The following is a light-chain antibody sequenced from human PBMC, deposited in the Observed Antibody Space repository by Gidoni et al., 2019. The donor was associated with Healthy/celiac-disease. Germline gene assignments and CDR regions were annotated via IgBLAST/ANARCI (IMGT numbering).Light chain of an antibody. CDR3: QQSYSTSCS. Sequence: DIQMTQSPSSLSASVGDRVTITCRASQSISSYLNWYQQKPGKAPKLLIYAASSLQSGVPSRFSGSGSGTDFTLTIRSRQPEDFATYYCQQSYSTSCSFGQGTKLEIK. CDR2: AAS. CDR1: QSISSY. V-gene: IGKV1-39*01. J-gene: IGKJ2*04.